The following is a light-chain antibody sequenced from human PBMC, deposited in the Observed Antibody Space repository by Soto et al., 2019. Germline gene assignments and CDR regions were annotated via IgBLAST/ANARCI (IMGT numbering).Light chain of an antibody. CDR2: GAS. V-gene: IGKV3-20*01. J-gene: IGKJ2*01. CDR1: QSVIRDY. CDR3: HQFGSSPYT. Sequence: EIVLTQSPGTLSLSPGERATLSCRASQSVIRDYFAWYQQKPGQAPRLLIYGASSRATGSPDRFSGSGSGTDFSLTISRLEPEDSAVCYCHQFGSSPYTFGQGTKLEI.